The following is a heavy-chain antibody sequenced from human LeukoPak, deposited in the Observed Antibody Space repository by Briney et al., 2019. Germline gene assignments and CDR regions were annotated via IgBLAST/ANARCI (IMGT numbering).Heavy chain of an antibody. CDR3: ARVSGYSYGGIDY. CDR1: GGSFSGYY. D-gene: IGHD5-12*01. CDR2: INPGVST. Sequence: NPSETLSLTCAVYGGSFSGYYWTWIRQPPGKGLEWVGEINPGVSTTSNLSLRGRVTISVDTSKTQFSLKLSSVTAADTAVYYCARVSGYSYGGIDYWGQGTLVSVSS. V-gene: IGHV4-34*01. J-gene: IGHJ4*02.